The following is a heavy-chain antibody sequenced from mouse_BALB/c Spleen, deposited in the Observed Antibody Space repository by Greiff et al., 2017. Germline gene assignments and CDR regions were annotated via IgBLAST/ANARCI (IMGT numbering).Heavy chain of an antibody. J-gene: IGHJ2*01. CDR1: GYTFSSYW. CDR3: ARRVITTFFDY. CDR2: ILPGSGST. Sequence: VQLQQSGAELMKPGASVKISCKATGYTFSSYWIEWVKQRPGHGLEWIGEILPGSGSTNYNEKFKGKATFTADTSSNTAYMQLSSLTSEDSAVYYCARRVITTFFDYWGQGTTLTVSS. V-gene: IGHV1-9*01. D-gene: IGHD2-4*01.